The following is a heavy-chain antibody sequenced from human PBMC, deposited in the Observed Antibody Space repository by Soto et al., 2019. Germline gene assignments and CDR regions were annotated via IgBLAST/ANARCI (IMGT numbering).Heavy chain of an antibody. CDR2: MSNDGSHT. J-gene: IGHJ4*02. V-gene: IGHV3-30*18. CDR1: GFTFSSNG. CDR3: TKGCSSSSNCYIIDY. D-gene: IGHD2-15*01. Sequence: QVQLVESGGGVVQPGRSLRLSCAASGFTFSSNGMHWVRQAPGKGLEWVAVMSNDGSHTSYADSAKGRFTISRDNSKNTLYLQMNSLRAEDSGIYYCTKGCSSSSNCYIIDYWGQGALVNVSS.